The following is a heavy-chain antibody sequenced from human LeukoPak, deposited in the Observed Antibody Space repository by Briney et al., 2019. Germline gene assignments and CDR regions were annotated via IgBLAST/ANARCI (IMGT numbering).Heavy chain of an antibody. J-gene: IGHJ6*03. CDR2: IYHSGST. D-gene: IGHD2-15*01. V-gene: IGHV4-38-2*01. CDR3: ALASTGYYSGRRCSILRGGYTDV. CDR1: GYSISSGYY. Sequence: PSETLSLTCAVSGYSISSGYYWGWIRQPPGKGLEWIGSIYHSGSTYYNPSLKSRVTISVDTSKNQFSLKLSSVTAADTAEYCSALASTGYYSGRRCSILRGGYTDVWGKGTTVSVSS.